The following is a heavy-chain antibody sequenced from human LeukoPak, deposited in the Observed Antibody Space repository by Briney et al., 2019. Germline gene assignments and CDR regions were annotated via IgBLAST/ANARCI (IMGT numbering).Heavy chain of an antibody. CDR2: FDPEDGET. CDR1: GYTLTELS. CDR3: ATGPIAAAGPGRFDY. D-gene: IGHD6-13*01. V-gene: IGHV1-24*01. J-gene: IGHJ4*02. Sequence: ASVKVSCKVSGYTLTELSMHWVRQAPGKGLEWMGGFDPEDGETIYAQKFQGRVTMTEDTSTDTASLELSSLRSEDTAVYYCATGPIAAAGPGRFDYWGQGTLVTVSS.